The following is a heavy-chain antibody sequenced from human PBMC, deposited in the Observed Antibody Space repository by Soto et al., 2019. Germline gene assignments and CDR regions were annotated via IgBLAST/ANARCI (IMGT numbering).Heavy chain of an antibody. V-gene: IGHV2-5*02. CDR1: GFSLTTSGVA. Sequence: SGPTLVNPTQTLTLTCTFSGFSLTTSGVAVGWIRQPPGKALEWLSVIYWDDDKRSSPSLRNRLTITKDTSKNQVVLTMTNLAPVDTATYYCAHSDRASEGVFDLWGQGILVTVSS. CDR3: AHSDRASEGVFDL. CDR2: IYWDDDK. J-gene: IGHJ4*02.